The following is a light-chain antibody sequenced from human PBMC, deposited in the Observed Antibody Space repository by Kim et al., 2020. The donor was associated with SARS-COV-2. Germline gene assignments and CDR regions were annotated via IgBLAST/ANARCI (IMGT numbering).Light chain of an antibody. J-gene: IGKJ2*01. CDR2: VAS. Sequence: CASLGDRVTITWRASQCISNYLAWFQQKPGKVPKRLIYVASSVQSGVPSRFSGSGSGTEFTLTISRLQPEDCATYYCLQYSTYPHAFGQGTKLEI. CDR3: LQYSTYPHA. CDR1: QCISNY. V-gene: IGKV1-17*03.